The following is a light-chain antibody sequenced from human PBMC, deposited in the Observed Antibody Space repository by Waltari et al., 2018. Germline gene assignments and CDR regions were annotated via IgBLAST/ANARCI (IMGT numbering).Light chain of an antibody. CDR2: FAS. V-gene: IGKV1-39*01. CDR3: QHSYNSPPWT. Sequence: DIQLTQSPSSMSASVEDRVTITSRASQSISFYLNWYQSKSVKAPKLLISFASTLQSGVPSRFNGSGSGADYSLTISTLQPEDFATYYCQHSYNSPPWTFGQGTRLEPK. CDR1: QSISFY. J-gene: IGKJ1*01.